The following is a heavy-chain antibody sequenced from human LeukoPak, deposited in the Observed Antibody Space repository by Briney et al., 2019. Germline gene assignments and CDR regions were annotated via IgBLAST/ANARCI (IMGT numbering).Heavy chain of an antibody. V-gene: IGHV3-23*01. CDR1: GFTFSSYA. CDR3: AGGSSGWYDFDY. J-gene: IGHJ4*02. CDR2: ISGSGGST. D-gene: IGHD6-19*01. Sequence: GGSLRLSCAASGFTFSSYAMSWVRQAPGKGLEWVSAISGSGGSTYYADSVKGRFTISRDNSKNTLYLQMNSLRAEDTAVYYCAGGSSGWYDFDYWGQGTLVTVSS.